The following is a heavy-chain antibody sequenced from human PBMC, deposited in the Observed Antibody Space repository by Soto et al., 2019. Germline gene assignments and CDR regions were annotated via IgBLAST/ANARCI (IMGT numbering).Heavy chain of an antibody. V-gene: IGHV1-46*03. CDR2: INPSGGST. Sequence: QVQLVQSGAEVKKPGASVKVSCKASGYTFTSYYMHWVRQAPGQGLEWMGIINPSGGSTSYAQKFQGRVTMTRDTSTSTVYMELSSLTTEDTAVYYCAREGGVELRLSYWGQGTLVTVSS. CDR1: GYTFTSYY. CDR3: AREGGVELRLSY. J-gene: IGHJ4*02. D-gene: IGHD3-16*01.